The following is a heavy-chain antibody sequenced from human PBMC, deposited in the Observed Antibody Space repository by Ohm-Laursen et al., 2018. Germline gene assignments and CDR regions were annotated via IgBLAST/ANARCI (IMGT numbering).Heavy chain of an antibody. Sequence: ASVKVSCKASGDTVSKYAISWVRQAPGQGLEWMGRIIPILGIANYAQKFQGRVTITADKSTSTAYMELSSLRAEDTAVYYCAREEGYYDSSGYYHDAFDIWGQGTMVTVSS. CDR1: GDTVSKYA. CDR3: AREEGYYDSSGYYHDAFDI. CDR2: IIPILGIA. D-gene: IGHD3-22*01. V-gene: IGHV1-69*04. J-gene: IGHJ3*02.